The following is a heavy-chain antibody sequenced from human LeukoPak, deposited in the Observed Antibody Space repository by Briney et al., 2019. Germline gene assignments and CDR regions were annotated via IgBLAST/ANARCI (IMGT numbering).Heavy chain of an antibody. CDR3: AKENEYDFWTGSYFDY. CDR1: GFTFSGYS. V-gene: IGHV3-21*01. D-gene: IGHD3/OR15-3a*01. CDR2: ITGSSKSI. J-gene: IGHJ4*02. Sequence: GGSLRLSCTASGFTFSGYSMNWVRQAPGKGLEWVSSITGSSKSIYYADSVKGRFTISRDNAKNSLDLQMNSLRAEDTAMYYCAKENEYDFWTGSYFDYWGQGILVTVSS.